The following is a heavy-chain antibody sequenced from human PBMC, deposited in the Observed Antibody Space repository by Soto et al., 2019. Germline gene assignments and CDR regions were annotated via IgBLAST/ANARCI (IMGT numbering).Heavy chain of an antibody. CDR3: ATDSRRITMIVVFPDAFDI. Sequence: ASVKVCCKVSGYTLTELSMHWVRQAPGKGLEWMGGFDPEDGETIYAQKFQGRVTMAEDTSTDTAYMELSSLRSEDTAVYYCATDSRRITMIVVFPDAFDICGQRTMVTVPS. J-gene: IGHJ3*02. CDR1: GYTLTELS. V-gene: IGHV1-24*01. D-gene: IGHD3-22*01. CDR2: FDPEDGET.